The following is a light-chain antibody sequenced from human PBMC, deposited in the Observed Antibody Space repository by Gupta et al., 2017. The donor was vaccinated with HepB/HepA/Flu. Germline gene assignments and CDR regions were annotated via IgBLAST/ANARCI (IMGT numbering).Light chain of an antibody. CDR1: SGHSSYI. J-gene: IGLJ3*02. CDR3: AYWGRAPLV. CDR2: VEGSENY. V-gene: IGLV4-60*03. Sequence: PVLTQSSSASASLGSSVKLTCTLSSGHSSYIIAWHQQQPGKAPRYLMKVEGSENYNKGSGVPHRVYGSSSGDERSIKSYNLQSEEKTEDYCAYWGRAPLVVGGGTKLTV.